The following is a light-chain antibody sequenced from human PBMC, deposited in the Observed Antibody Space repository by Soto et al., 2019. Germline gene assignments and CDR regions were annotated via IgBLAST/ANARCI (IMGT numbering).Light chain of an antibody. Sequence: QSVLTPPPSVSAAPGQKVSISCSGSSSNVGKNFVSWYQHVPGKAPKLLIYDNQKRPSGIPDRFSASKSGTLATLDITGLQTGDEADYYCGTWDSSLTIGVIFGGGTQLTVL. CDR1: SSNVGKNF. CDR3: GTWDSSLTIGVI. J-gene: IGLJ2*01. CDR2: DNQ. V-gene: IGLV1-51*01.